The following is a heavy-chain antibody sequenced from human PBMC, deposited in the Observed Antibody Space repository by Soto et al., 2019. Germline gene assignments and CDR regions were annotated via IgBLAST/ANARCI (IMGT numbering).Heavy chain of an antibody. CDR2: IIPIFGTA. J-gene: IGHJ5*02. D-gene: IGHD4-4*01. CDR1: GGTFSSYA. Sequence: GASVKVSCKASGGTFSSYAISWVRQAPGQGLEWMGGIIPIFGTANYAQKFQGRVTITADESTSTAYMELSSLRSEDTAVYYCARVARDYSSYDWFDPWGQGTLVTVSS. CDR3: ARVARDYSSYDWFDP. V-gene: IGHV1-69*13.